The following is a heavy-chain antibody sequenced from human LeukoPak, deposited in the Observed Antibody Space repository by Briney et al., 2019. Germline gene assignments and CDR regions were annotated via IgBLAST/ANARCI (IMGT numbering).Heavy chain of an antibody. J-gene: IGHJ4*02. CDR3: ARVPVVYSYDLLERYFDY. CDR2: IKQDGSEK. CDR1: GFTFSSYW. D-gene: IGHD5-18*01. Sequence: GGSLRLSCVASGFTFSSYWMSWDRQAPGKGLEWVANIKQDGSEKYYVDSVKGRFTISRDNAKNSLYLQMNSLRAEDTAVYYCARVPVVYSYDLLERYFDYWGQGTLVTVSS. V-gene: IGHV3-7*01.